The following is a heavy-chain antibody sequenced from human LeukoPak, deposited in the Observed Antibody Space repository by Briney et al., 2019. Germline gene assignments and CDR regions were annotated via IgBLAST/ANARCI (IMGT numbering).Heavy chain of an antibody. J-gene: IGHJ5*02. CDR1: GGSISSSSYY. D-gene: IGHD2-2*01. Sequence: SETLSLTCTVSGGSISSSSYYWGWIRQPPGHGLEWNGRIYYSGYTYYTPSLKLRVTIAVDTSKNQFSLKMSSVIAADTAVYSCARQAKILGMVVVVPAAMTWFDPCGQGTLVTVSS. CDR3: ARQAKILGMVVVVPAAMTWFDP. CDR2: IYYSGYT. V-gene: IGHV4-39*01.